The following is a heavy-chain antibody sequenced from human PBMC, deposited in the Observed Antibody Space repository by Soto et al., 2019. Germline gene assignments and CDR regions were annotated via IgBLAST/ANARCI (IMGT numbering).Heavy chain of an antibody. J-gene: IGHJ6*03. Sequence: PSETMSLTCAVYGGSFSDFYLSWIRQPPGKGLEWIGEINHSGSTNYNPSLKSRVTISVDTSKNQFSLKLSSVTAADTAVYYCARMGVLGSSSPPDIHYYYYYLDVWGKGTTVTVSS. V-gene: IGHV4-34*01. CDR3: ARMGVLGSSSPPDIHYYYYYLDV. CDR1: GGSFSDFY. CDR2: INHSGST. D-gene: IGHD6-6*01.